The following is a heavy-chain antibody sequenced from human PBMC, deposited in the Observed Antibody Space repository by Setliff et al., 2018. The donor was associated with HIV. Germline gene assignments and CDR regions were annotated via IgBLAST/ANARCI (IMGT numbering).Heavy chain of an antibody. CDR2: INPKTGDT. Sequence: ASVKVSCKTSGYTFNDYYIQWVRQTPGQGLEWMGWINPKTGDTSYAQKFHGWVTLTRDTSITTAYLEVRSDDTAVYYCARKRVSFDGIDVWGQGTTVTVSS. J-gene: IGHJ6*02. CDR1: GYTFNDYY. V-gene: IGHV1-2*04. CDR3: ARKRVSFDGIDV. D-gene: IGHD1-1*01.